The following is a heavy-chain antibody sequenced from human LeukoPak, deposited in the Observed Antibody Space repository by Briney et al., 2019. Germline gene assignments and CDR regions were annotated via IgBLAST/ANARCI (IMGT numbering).Heavy chain of an antibody. D-gene: IGHD3-10*01. V-gene: IGHV4-61*02. J-gene: IGHJ5*02. CDR1: GGSISSGSYY. CDR2: IYTSGST. CDR3: ARGKHRPILLWFGEPPHGSLGNWFDP. Sequence: PSETLSLTCTVSGGSISSGSYYWSWIRQPAGKGLEWIGRIYTSGSTYYNPSLKSRVTISVDTSKNQFSLKLSSVTAADTAVYYCARGKHRPILLWFGEPPHGSLGNWFDPWGQGTLVTVSS.